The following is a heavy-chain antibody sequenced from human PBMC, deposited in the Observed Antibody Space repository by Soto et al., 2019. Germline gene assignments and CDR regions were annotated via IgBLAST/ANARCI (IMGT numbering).Heavy chain of an antibody. CDR3: ARVERVATIGFDY. CDR2: INPSGGST. J-gene: IGHJ4*02. V-gene: IGHV1-46*01. D-gene: IGHD5-12*01. Sequence: QVQLVQSGAEVKKPGASVKVSFKSSGYTFTSYYMHWLRQDPGQGLEWMGIINPSGGSTSYAKKSQGRDTVTRYTSTSTVYMELSSLRSEDTAVYYCARVERVATIGFDYWGQGTLVTVSS. CDR1: GYTFTSYY.